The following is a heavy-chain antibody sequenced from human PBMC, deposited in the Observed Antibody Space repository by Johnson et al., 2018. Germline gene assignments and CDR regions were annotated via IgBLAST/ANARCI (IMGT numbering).Heavy chain of an antibody. CDR1: GFTVSSNY. Sequence: VQLVQSGGGLVQPGGSLRLSCAASGFTVSSNYMSWVRQAPGKGLEWVSLIYSGGSTYYAASVKGRFTISRDNSKNTLYLQRNSLGAEDTAVYYCAGLGLLPYYYMDVWGKGTTVTVSS. J-gene: IGHJ6*03. D-gene: IGHD2-15*01. CDR3: AGLGLLPYYYMDV. CDR2: IYSGGST. V-gene: IGHV3-66*02.